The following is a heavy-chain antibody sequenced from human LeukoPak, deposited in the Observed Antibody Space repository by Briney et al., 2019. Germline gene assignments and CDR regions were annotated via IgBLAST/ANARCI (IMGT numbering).Heavy chain of an antibody. V-gene: IGHV1-69*06. CDR2: IIPIFGTA. CDR3: ARDPGAYYYDSSGYYREFQH. Sequence: ASVKVSCKASGGTFSSYAISWVRQAPGQGLEWMGGIIPIFGTANYAQKFQGRVTITADKSTSTAYMELSSLRSEDTAVYYCARDPGAYYYDSSGYYREFQHWGQGTLVTVSS. J-gene: IGHJ1*01. CDR1: GGTFSSYA. D-gene: IGHD3-22*01.